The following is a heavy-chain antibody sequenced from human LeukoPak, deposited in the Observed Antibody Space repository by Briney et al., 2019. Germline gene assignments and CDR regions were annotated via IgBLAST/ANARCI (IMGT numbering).Heavy chain of an antibody. CDR3: ARDQEYSSGWPSFDY. CDR2: ISGSGDAT. J-gene: IGHJ4*02. D-gene: IGHD6-19*01. Sequence: GGSLRLSCAASGFTFSNYAMSWVRQAPGKGLEWVSAISGSGDATKYADSVKGRFTISRDSSKSTLYLQMNSLRAEDTAVYYCARDQEYSSGWPSFDYWGQGTLVTVSS. V-gene: IGHV3-23*01. CDR1: GFTFSNYA.